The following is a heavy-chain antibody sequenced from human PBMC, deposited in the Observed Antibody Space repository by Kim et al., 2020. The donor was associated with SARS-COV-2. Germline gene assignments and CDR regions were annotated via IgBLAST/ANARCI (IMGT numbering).Heavy chain of an antibody. D-gene: IGHD2-15*01. V-gene: IGHV4-4*02. Sequence: LKRRVTISVDKSKNQFSLKLSSVTAADTAVYYCARDHCSGGSCYKPGFDPWGHGTLVTVSS. CDR3: ARDHCSGGSCYKPGFDP. J-gene: IGHJ5*02.